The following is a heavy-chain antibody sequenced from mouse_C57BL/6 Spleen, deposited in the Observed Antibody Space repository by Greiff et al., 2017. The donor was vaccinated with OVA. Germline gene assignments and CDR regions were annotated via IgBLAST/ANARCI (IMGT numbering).Heavy chain of an antibody. Sequence: QVQLKQSGPELVKPGASVKISCKASGYAFSSSWMNWVKQRPGKGLEWIGRIYPGDGDTNYNGKFKGKATLTADKSSSTAYLQLSSLTSEDSAVYFCAPLSSGYGFFAYWGQGTLVTVSA. J-gene: IGHJ3*01. CDR2: IYPGDGDT. CDR1: GYAFSSSW. V-gene: IGHV1-82*01. CDR3: APLSSGYGFFAY. D-gene: IGHD3-2*02.